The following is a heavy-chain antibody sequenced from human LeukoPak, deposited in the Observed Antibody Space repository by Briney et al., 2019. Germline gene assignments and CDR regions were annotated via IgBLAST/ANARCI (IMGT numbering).Heavy chain of an antibody. D-gene: IGHD5-24*01. CDR2: IRYDGSNK. CDR3: ARGDGYNSDY. Sequence: GGSLRLSCAASGFTFSSYGIHWVRQAPGKGLEWVAFIRYDGSNKYYVDSVKGRFTISRDNSKNTVYLQMNSLRAEDTAVYYCARGDGYNSDYWGQGTLVTVSS. J-gene: IGHJ4*02. CDR1: GFTFSSYG. V-gene: IGHV3-30*02.